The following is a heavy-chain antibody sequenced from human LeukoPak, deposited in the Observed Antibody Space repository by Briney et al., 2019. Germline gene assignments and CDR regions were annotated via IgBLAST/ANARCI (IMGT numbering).Heavy chain of an antibody. Sequence: ASVKVSCKASGYTFTSHDINWVRQATGQGLEWMGWMNPNSGNTGYAQKFQGRVTMTRNTSISTAYMELSSLRSEDTAVYYCAREGRLAVAGTVDYYGMDVWGQGTTVTVSS. CDR3: AREGRLAVAGTVDYYGMDV. CDR1: GYTFTSHD. D-gene: IGHD6-19*01. J-gene: IGHJ6*02. V-gene: IGHV1-8*01. CDR2: MNPNSGNT.